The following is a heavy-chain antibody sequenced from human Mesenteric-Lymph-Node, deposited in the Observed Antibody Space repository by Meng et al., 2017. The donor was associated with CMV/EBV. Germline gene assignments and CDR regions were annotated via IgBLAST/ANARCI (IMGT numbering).Heavy chain of an antibody. CDR1: GFTFSSYE. Sequence: GGSLRLSCAASGFTFSSYEMNWVRQTPGKGLEWVSYISSSGRSIFYADSVKGRFTISRDNAKNSLDLQMNSLRAEDTGVYYCARERGGNCSGASCSRASDYWGQGTLVTVSS. CDR3: ARERGGNCSGASCSRASDY. J-gene: IGHJ4*02. D-gene: IGHD2-15*01. CDR2: ISSSGRSI. V-gene: IGHV3-48*03.